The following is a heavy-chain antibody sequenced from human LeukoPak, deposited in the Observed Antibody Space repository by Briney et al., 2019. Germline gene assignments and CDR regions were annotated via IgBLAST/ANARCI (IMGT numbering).Heavy chain of an antibody. CDR2: ISGSGGST. Sequence: GGSLRLSCAASGFTFSSYAMSWVRQAPGKGLEWVSTISGSGGSTYYADSVKGRFTISRDNAKNSLYLQMNSLRAEDTAVYYCARGVATNYYFDYWGQGTLVTVSS. J-gene: IGHJ4*02. CDR1: GFTFSSYA. V-gene: IGHV3-23*01. D-gene: IGHD5-12*01. CDR3: ARGVATNYYFDY.